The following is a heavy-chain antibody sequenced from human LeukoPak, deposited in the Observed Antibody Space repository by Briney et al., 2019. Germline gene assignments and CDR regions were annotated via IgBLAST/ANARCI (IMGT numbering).Heavy chain of an antibody. CDR2: IKAGNGDT. D-gene: IGHD2-21*01. J-gene: IGHJ4*02. CDR3: ARDDCGDTCYPGGY. Sequence: ASVKGSCKASGYIFTKYVVRWVRQAPGQRPEWMGWIKAGNGDTKYSQNFQDRLTITRDTSASTVYMELSSLTSEDTALYYCARDDCGDTCYPGGYWGQGTLVTVSS. V-gene: IGHV1-3*01. CDR1: GYIFTKYV.